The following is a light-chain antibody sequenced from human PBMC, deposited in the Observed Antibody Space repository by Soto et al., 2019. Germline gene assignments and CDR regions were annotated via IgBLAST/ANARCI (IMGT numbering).Light chain of an antibody. J-gene: IGLJ1*01. CDR3: CSYTTSNTRQIV. V-gene: IGLV2-14*03. CDR1: SSYVGGYND. CDR2: DVS. Sequence: SVLPQPASLSGSPGQSITISCTGTSSYVGGYNDVSWYQHHPGKAPKLMIYDVSNRPSGVSNRFSGSKSGNTASLTISGLQPEDEADYYCCSYTTSNTRQIVFGTGTKVTVL.